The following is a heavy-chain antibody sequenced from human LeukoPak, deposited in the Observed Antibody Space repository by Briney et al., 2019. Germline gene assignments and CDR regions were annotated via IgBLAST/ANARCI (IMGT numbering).Heavy chain of an antibody. CDR1: GGTFSSYA. CDR3: ASSSGHTGYFDY. Sequence: SVKVSCKASGGTFSSYAISWVRQAPGQGLEWMGGIIPIFGTANYAQKFQGRVTITTDESTSTAYMELSSLRSEDTAVYYSASSSGHTGYFDYWGQGTSVTVSS. J-gene: IGHJ4*03. V-gene: IGHV1-69*05. CDR2: IIPIFGTA. D-gene: IGHD3-22*01.